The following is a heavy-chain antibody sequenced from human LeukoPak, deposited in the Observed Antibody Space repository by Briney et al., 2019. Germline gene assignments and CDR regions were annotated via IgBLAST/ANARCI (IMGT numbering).Heavy chain of an antibody. V-gene: IGHV3-23*01. Sequence: PGGSLRLSCAASGFTFSSYAMSWVRQAPGKGLEWVSSISGSGNRTYYADSVKGRFTISRDNSKNTLYLQMNSLRAEDTAVYYCARGDGSYFDYWGQGTLVTVSS. CDR3: ARGDGSYFDY. D-gene: IGHD5-24*01. J-gene: IGHJ4*02. CDR2: ISGSGNRT. CDR1: GFTFSSYA.